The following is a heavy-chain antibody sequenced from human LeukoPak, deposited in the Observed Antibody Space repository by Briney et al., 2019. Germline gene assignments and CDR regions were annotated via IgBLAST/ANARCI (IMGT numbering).Heavy chain of an antibody. V-gene: IGHV4-4*07. J-gene: IGHJ6*02. CDR1: GGSISSYY. Sequence: SETLSLTCTVSGGSISSYYWSWIRQPAGKGLEWIGRIYTSGSTNYNPSLKSRVTMSVDTSKNQFSLKLRSVTAADTAVYYCARDSWDIVVVPAARMYYYGMDVWGQGTTVTVSS. CDR2: IYTSGST. D-gene: IGHD2-2*01. CDR3: ARDSWDIVVVPAARMYYYGMDV.